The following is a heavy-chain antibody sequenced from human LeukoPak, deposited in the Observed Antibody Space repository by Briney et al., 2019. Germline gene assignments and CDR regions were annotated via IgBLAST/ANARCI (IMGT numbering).Heavy chain of an antibody. CDR1: GGTFSSYA. J-gene: IGHJ4*02. CDR2: IIPIFGTA. CDR3: ARGCSSTSCNGGFDY. Sequence: SVTVSCTASGGTFSSYAISWVRQAPGQGLEWMGGIIPIFGTANYAQKFQGRVTITADKSTSTAYMELSSLRSEDTAVYYCARGCSSTSCNGGFDYWGQGTLVTVSS. V-gene: IGHV1-69*06. D-gene: IGHD2-2*01.